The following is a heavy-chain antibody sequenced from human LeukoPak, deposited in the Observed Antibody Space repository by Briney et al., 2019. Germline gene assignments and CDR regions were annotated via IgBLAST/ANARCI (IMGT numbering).Heavy chain of an antibody. J-gene: IGHJ6*03. CDR2: IIPIFGTA. CDR1: GGTFSSYA. V-gene: IGHV1-69*05. D-gene: IGHD2-2*01. Sequence: ASVKVSCKASGGTFSSYAISWVRQAPGQGLEWMGGIIPIFGTANYAQKFQGRVTITTDESTSTAYMELSSLRSEDTAVYYCAGGNCSSTSCFYYYYYYMDVWGKGTTVTVSS. CDR3: AGGNCSSTSCFYYYYYYMDV.